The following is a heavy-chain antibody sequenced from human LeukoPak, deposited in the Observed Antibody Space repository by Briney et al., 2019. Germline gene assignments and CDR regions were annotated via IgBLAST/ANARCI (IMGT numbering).Heavy chain of an antibody. D-gene: IGHD6-13*01. Sequence: PSETLSLTCAVNGGSVSGYYWNWIRQPPGKRLEWNGEINHTGNTNYNPSLKRRVTISVDTSQKQFSLRLNSLTAADTAVYYCARGRYLTTLGGAAAGFLDNWGQGTLVTVSS. CDR2: INHTGNT. CDR1: GGSVSGYY. V-gene: IGHV4-34*01. CDR3: ARGRYLTTLGGAAAGFLDN. J-gene: IGHJ4*02.